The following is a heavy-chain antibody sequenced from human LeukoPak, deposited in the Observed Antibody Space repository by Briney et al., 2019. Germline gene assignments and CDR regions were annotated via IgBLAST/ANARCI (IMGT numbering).Heavy chain of an antibody. Sequence: GGSLRLSCAASGFTFSRHGMHWVRQAPGKGLEWVSYISSSGSTIYYADSVKGRFTISRDNAKNSLYLQMNSLRAEDTAVYYCARVVGSGSYYVDAFDIWGQGTMVTVSS. V-gene: IGHV3-48*04. J-gene: IGHJ3*02. D-gene: IGHD3-10*01. CDR2: ISSSGSTI. CDR3: ARVVGSGSYYVDAFDI. CDR1: GFTFSRHG.